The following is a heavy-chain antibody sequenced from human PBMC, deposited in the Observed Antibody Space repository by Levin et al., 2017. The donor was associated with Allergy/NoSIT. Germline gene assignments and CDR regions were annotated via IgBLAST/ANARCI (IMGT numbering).Heavy chain of an antibody. D-gene: IGHD2-15*01. J-gene: IGHJ4*02. V-gene: IGHV3-30*04. CDR3: ARDLSQKYSVDY. CDR2: ISFDGSDK. CDR1: GFPFSSYA. Sequence: GGSLRLSCAASGFPFSSYAIHWVRQAPGKGLEWLTFISFDGSDKYYADSVKGRFTISRDNSKNTLYLEMNSLRREDTAVYYCARDLSQKYSVDYWGQGTLVTVSS.